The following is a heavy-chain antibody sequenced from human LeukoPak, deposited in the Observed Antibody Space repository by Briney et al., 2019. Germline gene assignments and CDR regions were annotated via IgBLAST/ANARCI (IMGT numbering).Heavy chain of an antibody. Sequence: PSETLSLTCAVYGGSFSGYYWSWIRRPPGKGLEWIGEINHSGSTNYNPSLKSRVTISVDTSKNQFSLKLSSVTAADTAVYYCARAGYDFWSGYSWAVDYWGQGTLVTVSS. CDR3: ARAGYDFWSGYSWAVDY. CDR2: INHSGST. V-gene: IGHV4-34*01. CDR1: GGSFSGYY. J-gene: IGHJ4*02. D-gene: IGHD3-3*01.